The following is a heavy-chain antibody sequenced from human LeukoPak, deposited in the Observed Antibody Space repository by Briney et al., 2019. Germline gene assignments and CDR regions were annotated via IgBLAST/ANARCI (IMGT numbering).Heavy chain of an antibody. CDR1: GGSISSGSYY. D-gene: IGHD3-22*01. J-gene: IGHJ1*01. V-gene: IGHV4-61*02. Sequence: SETLSLTCTVSGGSISSGSYYWSWIRQPAWKGLEWIGRIYTSGSTNYNPSLKSRVTISVDTSKNQFSLKLSSVTAADTAVYYCARAFRGYHFLHWGQGTLVTVSS. CDR2: IYTSGST. CDR3: ARAFRGYHFLH.